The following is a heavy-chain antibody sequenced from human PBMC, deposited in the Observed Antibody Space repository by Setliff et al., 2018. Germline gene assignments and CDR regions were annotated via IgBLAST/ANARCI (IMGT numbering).Heavy chain of an antibody. CDR2: INTNTGNP. Sequence: ASVKVSCKTSGYIFTNYYIHWVRQAPGQGLEWMGWINTNTGNPSYAQDFTGRFVFSLDTSVSTAYLQISSLKSEDTAVYYCARGERVGGFDYWGQGTLVTVSS. J-gene: IGHJ4*02. D-gene: IGHD1-26*01. CDR3: ARGERVGGFDY. V-gene: IGHV7-4-1*02. CDR1: GYIFTNYY.